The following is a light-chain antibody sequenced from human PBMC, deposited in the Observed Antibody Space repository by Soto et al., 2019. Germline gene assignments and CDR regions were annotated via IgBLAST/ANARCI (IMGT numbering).Light chain of an antibody. Sequence: IVMTHSRSTLSVSPGERATLSCRASQSVSSNLAWYQQKPGQAPRLLIYGASTRATGIPARFSGSGSGTDFTLTISSLEPEDFAVYYCQQYSKWPLTFGGGTKVDIK. CDR1: QSVSSN. CDR3: QQYSKWPLT. CDR2: GAS. V-gene: IGKV3D-15*01. J-gene: IGKJ4*01.